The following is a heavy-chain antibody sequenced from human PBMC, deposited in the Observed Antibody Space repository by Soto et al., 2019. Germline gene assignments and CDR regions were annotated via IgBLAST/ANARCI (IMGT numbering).Heavy chain of an antibody. V-gene: IGHV5-51*01. D-gene: IGHD6-13*01. CDR2: IYPGDSDT. CDR1: GYSFTGYW. CDR3: ARQRHSSSWYPFDP. J-gene: IGHJ6*02. Sequence: GESLKISCKGSGYSFTGYWIGWVRQMPGKGLEWMGIIYPGDSDTRYSPSFQGQVTISADKSIGTAYLQWSSLKASDTAMYYCARQRHSSSWYPFDPWGQGTTVTVSS.